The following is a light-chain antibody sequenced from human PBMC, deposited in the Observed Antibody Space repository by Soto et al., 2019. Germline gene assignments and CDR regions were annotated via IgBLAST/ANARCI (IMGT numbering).Light chain of an antibody. J-gene: IGKJ1*01. CDR3: QQYNNWLPWT. CDR2: GAS. Sequence: EIVMTQSPATLSVSPGERATLSCRASQSVSSNLDWYQQKPGQAPRLLIYGASTRATGILARFSGSGSGTEFTLTISSLQYEDFAVYYCQQYNNWLPWTFGQGTKVEIK. V-gene: IGKV3-15*01. CDR1: QSVSSN.